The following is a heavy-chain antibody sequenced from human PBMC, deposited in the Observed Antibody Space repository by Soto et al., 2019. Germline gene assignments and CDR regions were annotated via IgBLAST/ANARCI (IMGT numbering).Heavy chain of an antibody. J-gene: IGHJ4*02. D-gene: IGHD3-10*01. V-gene: IGHV1-69*02. CDR2: IIPILGIA. CDR1: GGTFSSYT. Sequence: QVQLVQSGAEAKKPGSSVKVSCKASGGTFSSYTISWVRQAPGQGLEWRGRIIPILGIANYAQKFQGRVTITADKSTSTAYMELSSLSSEDTAVYYCARAKFTMVRGAAELDYWGKGTLVTVSS. CDR3: ARAKFTMVRGAAELDY.